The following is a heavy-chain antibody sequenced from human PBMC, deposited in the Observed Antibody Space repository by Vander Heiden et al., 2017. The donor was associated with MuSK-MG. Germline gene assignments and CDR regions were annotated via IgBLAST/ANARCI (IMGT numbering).Heavy chain of an antibody. CDR1: GFSFSGCG. D-gene: IGHD3-16*01. CDR2: IRYDGTNK. CDR3: AKDWAFNSGTYDMMDY. Sequence: QVQLVESGGGVVQPGGFLRLSCAASGFSFSGCGMHWVRQAPGRGLEWVAFIRYDGTNKYYLESVRGRFTISRDNSKNTLFLQMNSLRSEDTALYYCAKDWAFNSGTYDMMDYWGQGTLVTVSS. J-gene: IGHJ4*02. V-gene: IGHV3-30*02.